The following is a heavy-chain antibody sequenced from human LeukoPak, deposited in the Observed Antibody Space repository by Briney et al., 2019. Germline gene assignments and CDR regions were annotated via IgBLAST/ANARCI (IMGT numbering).Heavy chain of an antibody. CDR1: GFTFGDYV. CDR2: IWSDGSNQ. CDR3: ATERDSSWTFDS. D-gene: IGHD6-13*01. V-gene: IGHV3-33*01. Sequence: GGSLRLSCTASGFTFGDYVMSWFRQAPGKGLDWVAMIWSDGSNQYYADSVKGRFTISRDNSKNTLYLQMNSLRAEDTAVYYCATERDSSWTFDSWGQGTLVTVSS. J-gene: IGHJ4*02.